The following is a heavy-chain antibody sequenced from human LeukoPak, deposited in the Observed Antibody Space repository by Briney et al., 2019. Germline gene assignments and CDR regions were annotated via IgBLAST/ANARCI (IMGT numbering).Heavy chain of an antibody. J-gene: IGHJ5*02. V-gene: IGHV4-61*01. CDR2: IYYSGST. D-gene: IGHD3-22*01. CDR3: ARGEIIRGYNWFDP. Sequence: TETLSLTCTVSGGSVSSGSYYWSWIRQPPGKGLEWIGYIYYSGSTNYNPSLKSRVTISVDTSKNQFSLKLSSVTAADTAVYYCARGEIIRGYNWFDPWGQGTLVTVSS. CDR1: GGSVSSGSYY.